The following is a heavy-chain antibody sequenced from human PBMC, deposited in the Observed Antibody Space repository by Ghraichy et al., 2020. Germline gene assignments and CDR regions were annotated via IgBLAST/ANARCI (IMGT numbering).Heavy chain of an antibody. V-gene: IGHV3-48*04. CDR1: GFTFRSYS. Sequence: GGSLRLSCAASGFTFRSYSMNWVRQAPGKGLEWISYINGNADAIYYVDSVKGRFTISRDNAKTSLFLQMNSLRAEDTAVYYCARDKSTFYTSDYWGQGTLVTVSS. CDR3: ARDKSTFYTSDY. J-gene: IGHJ4*02. D-gene: IGHD2-2*02. CDR2: INGNADAI.